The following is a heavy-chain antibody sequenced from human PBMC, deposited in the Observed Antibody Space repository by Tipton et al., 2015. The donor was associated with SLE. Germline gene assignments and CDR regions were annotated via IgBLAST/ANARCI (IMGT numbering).Heavy chain of an antibody. V-gene: IGHV4-59*01. J-gene: IGHJ6*02. D-gene: IGHD2-2*01. Sequence: GLVKPSETLSLTCTVSGGSISSYYWTWIRQPPGKGLEWIGRIYDSGSTSYNPSLKSRVTISQDTSKNQFSLKLSSVTAADTAVYYCAGYCTSTSCYEARGGMDVRGQGP. CDR2: IYDSGST. CDR1: GGSISSYY. CDR3: AGYCTSTSCYEARGGMDV.